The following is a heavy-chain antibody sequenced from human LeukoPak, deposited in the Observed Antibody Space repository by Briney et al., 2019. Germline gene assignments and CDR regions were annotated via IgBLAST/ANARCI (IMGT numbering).Heavy chain of an antibody. J-gene: IGHJ4*02. CDR1: GFTFSNYA. CDR2: ISYDGSNK. CDR3: ARDRGYSGYDGLDY. V-gene: IGHV3-30-3*01. D-gene: IGHD5-12*01. Sequence: PGGSLRLSCAASGFTFSNYAMHGVRQAPGKGREGVAVISYDGSNKYDADSVKGRFTISRDNSKNTLYLQMNSLRAEDTAVYYCARDRGYSGYDGLDYWGQGTLVTVSS.